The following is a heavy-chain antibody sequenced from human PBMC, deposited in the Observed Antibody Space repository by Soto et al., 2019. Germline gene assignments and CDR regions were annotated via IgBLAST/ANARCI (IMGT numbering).Heavy chain of an antibody. D-gene: IGHD2-2*01. J-gene: IGHJ4*02. CDR1: GYTFTSYG. V-gene: IGHV1-18*01. Sequence: ASVKVSCKASGYTFTSYGISWVRQAPGQGLEWMGWISAYNGNTNYAQKLQGRVTMTTDTSTSTAYMELRSLRSDDTAVYYCARDPPCSSTSCYELQPFGYWGQGTLVTVSS. CDR3: ARDPPCSSTSCYELQPFGY. CDR2: ISAYNGNT.